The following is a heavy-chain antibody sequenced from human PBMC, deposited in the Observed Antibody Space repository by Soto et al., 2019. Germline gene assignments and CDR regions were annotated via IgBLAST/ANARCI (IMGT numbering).Heavy chain of an antibody. V-gene: IGHV3-7*03. CDR2: IKQDGSEK. Sequence: GGSLRLSCAASGFTFSSYSMNWVRQAPGRGLEWVANIKQDGSEKYYVDSVRGRFAISRDNAKNSLYLQMNSLRAEDTAVYYCAREWSPPRAVLDYWGQGTLVTVSS. D-gene: IGHD1-26*01. J-gene: IGHJ4*02. CDR3: AREWSPPRAVLDY. CDR1: GFTFSSYS.